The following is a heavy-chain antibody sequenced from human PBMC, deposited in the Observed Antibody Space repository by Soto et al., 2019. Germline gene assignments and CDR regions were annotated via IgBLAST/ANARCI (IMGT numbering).Heavy chain of an antibody. D-gene: IGHD5-18*01. CDR2: IIPIFGTA. Sequence: SVKVSCKASGGTFSSYAISWVRQAPGQGLEWLGGIIPIFGTANYAQKFQGRVTITADESTSTAYMELSSLRSEDTAVYYCALSPGDSYGPHYYYYYGMDVWGQGTTVTVSS. CDR3: ALSPGDSYGPHYYYYYGMDV. CDR1: GGTFSSYA. V-gene: IGHV1-69*13. J-gene: IGHJ6*02.